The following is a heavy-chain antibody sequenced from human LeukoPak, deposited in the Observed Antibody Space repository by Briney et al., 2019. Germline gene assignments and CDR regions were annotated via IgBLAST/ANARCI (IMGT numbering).Heavy chain of an antibody. CDR3: AREGGGGDYEAYGMDV. CDR2: IYSGGST. Sequence: TGGSLRLSCAASGFTVSSNYMSWVRQAPGKGLEWVSVIYSGGSTYYADSVKGRFTISRDNSKNTLHLQMNSLRAEDTAVYYCAREGGGGDYEAYGMDVWGQGTTVTVSS. D-gene: IGHD2-21*02. J-gene: IGHJ6*02. V-gene: IGHV3-53*01. CDR1: GFTVSSNY.